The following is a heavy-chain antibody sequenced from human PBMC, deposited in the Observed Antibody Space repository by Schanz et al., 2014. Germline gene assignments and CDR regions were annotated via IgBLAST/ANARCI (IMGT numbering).Heavy chain of an antibody. Sequence: QLVQSGAEVKKPGASVKVSCKASGFTLTSHFMHWLRQAPGQGLEWMGLINPIDGSTTCVWEFHPSLTMPRDTSTTTAYIDLTPLISEDTAVYSCAKGCCTSSGCYYAFDLWGRGTLVTVSS. D-gene: IGHD3-10*01. CDR2: INPIDGST. J-gene: IGHJ3*01. CDR1: GFTLTSHF. V-gene: IGHV1-46*01. CDR3: AKGCCTSSGCYYAFDL.